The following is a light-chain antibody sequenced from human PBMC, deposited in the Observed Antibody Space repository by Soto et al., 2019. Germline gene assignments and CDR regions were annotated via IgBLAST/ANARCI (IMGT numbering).Light chain of an antibody. CDR1: QRVSSN. CDR3: QQYNSWPLT. V-gene: IGKV3D-15*01. Sequence: ETVMTQSPATLSVSPGERATLSCRASQRVSSNLAWYQQKPGQPPRLLIYDISTRATGIPTRFSGSGSGTEFTLTISSRKSEDFAVYDCQQYNSWPLTFGGGTKVDIK. CDR2: DIS. J-gene: IGKJ4*01.